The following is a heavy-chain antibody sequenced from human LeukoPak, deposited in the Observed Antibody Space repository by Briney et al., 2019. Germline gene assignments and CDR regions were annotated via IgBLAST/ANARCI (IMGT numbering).Heavy chain of an antibody. D-gene: IGHD6-19*01. V-gene: IGHV3-30*18. CDR2: ISYDGSNK. Sequence: SGGSLRLSFAASGFTFSSYGMHWVRQAPGKGLEWVAVISYDGSNKYYADSVKGRFTISRDNSKNTLYLQMNSLRAEDTAVYYCAKDLSSGSGWFDYWGQGTLVTVSS. J-gene: IGHJ4*02. CDR3: AKDLSSGSGWFDY. CDR1: GFTFSSYG.